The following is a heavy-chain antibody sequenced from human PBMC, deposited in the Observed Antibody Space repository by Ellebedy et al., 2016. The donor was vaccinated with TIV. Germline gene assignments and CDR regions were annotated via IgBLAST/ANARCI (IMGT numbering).Heavy chain of an antibody. CDR3: ARAGGYGYNWVDP. D-gene: IGHD1-14*01. J-gene: IGHJ5*02. CDR1: GVALNNYY. CDR2: IHYSGST. V-gene: IGHV4-59*01. Sequence: MPSETLSLTCTVSGVALNNYYWNWIRQSPGKGLEWIGYIHYSGSTTYNPSLKSRVTMSVDTSKNQFSLNLTSVTAADTAVYYCARAGGYGYNWVDPWGQGTLVTVSS.